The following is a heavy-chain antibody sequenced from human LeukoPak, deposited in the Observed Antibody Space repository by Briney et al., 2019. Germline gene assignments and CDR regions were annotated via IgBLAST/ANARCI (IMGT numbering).Heavy chain of an antibody. V-gene: IGHV1-2*02. D-gene: IGHD6-19*01. CDR3: AREIIFGSGWYLDY. J-gene: IGHJ4*02. Sequence: ASVKVSCKASGYTFTGYYMHWVRQAPGQGLEWMGWINPNSGGTNYAQKFQGRVTMTRDTSISTAYMELRSLRSDDTAVYYCAREIIFGSGWYLDYWGQGTLVTVSS. CDR1: GYTFTGYY. CDR2: INPNSGGT.